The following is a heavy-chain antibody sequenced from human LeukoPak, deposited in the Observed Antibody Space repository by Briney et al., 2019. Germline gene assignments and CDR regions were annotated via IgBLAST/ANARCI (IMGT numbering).Heavy chain of an antibody. CDR2: IYTSGST. CDR3: AKDYYDILAGYMDV. Sequence: SETLSLTCTVSGGSISTYYWNWIRQPAGKGLEWIGRIYTSGSTNYNPSLKSRVTLSLDTSKNQFSLKLSSVTAADTAVYYCAKDYYDILAGYMDVWGEDTTVTVSS. J-gene: IGHJ6*04. V-gene: IGHV4-4*07. D-gene: IGHD3-9*01. CDR1: GGSISTYY.